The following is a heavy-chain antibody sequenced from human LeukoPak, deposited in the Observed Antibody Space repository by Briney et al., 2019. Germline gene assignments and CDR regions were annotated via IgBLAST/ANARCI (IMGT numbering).Heavy chain of an antibody. CDR2: IYYSGST. CDR3: ARDSRGAGPDFDY. J-gene: IGHJ4*02. Sequence: PSETLSLTCTVSGGSISSGDYYWSWIRQPPGKGLEWIGYIYYSGSTYYNPSLKSRVTISVDTSKIQFSLNLRSVTAADTAVYYCARDSRGAGPDFDYWGQGALVTVSS. V-gene: IGHV4-30-4*02. CDR1: GGSISSGDYY. D-gene: IGHD6-19*01.